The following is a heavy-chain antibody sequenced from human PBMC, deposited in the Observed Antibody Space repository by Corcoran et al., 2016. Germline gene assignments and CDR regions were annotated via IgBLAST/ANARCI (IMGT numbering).Heavy chain of an antibody. D-gene: IGHD3-22*01. CDR1: GYTFTDYY. CDR2: ILPNTGGT. Sequence: QVQLVQSGAEVKKPGASVKVSCKASGYTFTDYYIHWVRLAPGQGLEWMGWILPNTGGTHYAQKFQGWVTMTRDTSISTAYMELSRLTSDDTAVYYCARQVVTFFYGMDVWGQGTTVTVSS. CDR3: ARQVVTFFYGMDV. V-gene: IGHV1-2*04. J-gene: IGHJ6*02.